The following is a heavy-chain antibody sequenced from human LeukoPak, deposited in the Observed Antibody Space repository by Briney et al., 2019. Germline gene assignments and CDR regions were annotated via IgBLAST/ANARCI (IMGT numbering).Heavy chain of an antibody. D-gene: IGHD3-22*01. V-gene: IGHV1-69*04. J-gene: IGHJ4*02. CDR1: GGTFSSYA. CDR3: ARDRGEWYDSSGYYGD. Sequence: SVKVSCKASGGTFSSYAISWVRQAPGQGLEWMGRIIPIFGIANYAQKFQGRVTITADKSTGTAYMELSSLRSEDTAVYYCARDRGEWYDSSGYYGDWGQGTLVTVSS. CDR2: IIPIFGIA.